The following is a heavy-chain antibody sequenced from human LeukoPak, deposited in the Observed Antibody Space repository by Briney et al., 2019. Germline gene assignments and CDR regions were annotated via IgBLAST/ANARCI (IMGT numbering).Heavy chain of an antibody. V-gene: IGHV3-74*01. CDR1: GFTFSSYW. D-gene: IGHD2-2*01. J-gene: IGHJ6*02. CDR3: VRDCTTISCPYEGVGYYYYGMDV. CDR2: INVDGSSI. Sequence: PGGSLRLSCAASGFTFSSYWMHWVRQAPGKGLVWVSRINVDGSSIIYADSVKGRFTISRDNAKNTLYLQMNSLRAEDTAVYYCVRDCTTISCPYEGVGYYYYGMDVWGQGATVTVSS.